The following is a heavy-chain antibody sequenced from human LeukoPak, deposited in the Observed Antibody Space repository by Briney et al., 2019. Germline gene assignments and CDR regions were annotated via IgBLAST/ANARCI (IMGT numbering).Heavy chain of an antibody. CDR3: AKGGCSGGSCYAIGTYYFDY. D-gene: IGHD2-15*01. CDR1: GFTFSSYA. Sequence: TGGSLRLSCAASGFTFSSYAMSWVRQAPGKGLEWVSAISGSGGSTYYADSVKGRFTISRGNSKNTLYLQMNSLRAEDTAVYYCAKGGCSGGSCYAIGTYYFDYWGQGTLVTVSS. J-gene: IGHJ4*02. CDR2: ISGSGGST. V-gene: IGHV3-23*01.